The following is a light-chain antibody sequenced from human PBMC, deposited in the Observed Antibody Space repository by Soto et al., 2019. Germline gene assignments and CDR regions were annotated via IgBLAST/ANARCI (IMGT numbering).Light chain of an antibody. CDR2: DND. J-gene: IGLJ1*01. V-gene: IGLV1-51*01. Sequence: QSVVTQPPSVSAAPGQKVTISCSGSSSSSHIGHHSVSWYQHLPGTAPKLLIYDNDQRPSGIPARFSGSKSATSATLDITGLKTGDKADYYCGTWDTGLRAYVLGTGTKLTVL. CDR3: GTWDTGLRAYV. CDR1: SSSSHIGHHS.